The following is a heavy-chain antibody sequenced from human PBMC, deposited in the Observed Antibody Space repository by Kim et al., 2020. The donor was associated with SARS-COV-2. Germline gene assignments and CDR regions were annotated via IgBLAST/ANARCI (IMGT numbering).Heavy chain of an antibody. J-gene: IGHJ4*02. CDR2: TYYRSKWYY. D-gene: IGHD3-10*01. CDR1: GDSVSNNIVA. V-gene: IGHV6-1*01. Sequence: SQTLSLTCAISGDSVSNNIVAWSWIRQSPSRGLEWLGRTYYRSKWYYDSAVSVESRITINPDTSKNQFSLHMISVTPEDTAVYYCVRDYGTSWFLGGFADYWGQGTLVTVSS. CDR3: VRDYGTSWFLGGFADY.